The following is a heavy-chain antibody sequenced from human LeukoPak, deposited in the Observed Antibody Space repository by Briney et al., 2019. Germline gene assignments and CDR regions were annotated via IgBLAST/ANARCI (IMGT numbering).Heavy chain of an antibody. V-gene: IGHV3-23*01. CDR3: AEALGLYYYDSSGYTDAFDI. CDR1: GFTFSSYA. CDR2: ISGSGGST. Sequence: GGSLRLSCAASGFTFSSYAMSWVRQAPGKGLEWVSAISGSGGSTYYADSVKGRFTISRDNSKNTLYLQMNSLRAEDTAVYYCAEALGLYYYDSSGYTDAFDIWGQGTIVTVSS. J-gene: IGHJ3*02. D-gene: IGHD3-22*01.